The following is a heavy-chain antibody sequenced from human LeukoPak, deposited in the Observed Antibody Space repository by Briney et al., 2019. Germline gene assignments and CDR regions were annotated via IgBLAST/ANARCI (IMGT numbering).Heavy chain of an antibody. J-gene: IGHJ4*02. CDR3: ARDRSISGSYYGDFDY. Sequence: SETLSLTCTVSGGSISSYYWSWIRQPPGKGLEWIGYIYYSGSTNYNPSLKSRVTISVDTSKNQFSLKLSSVTAADTAVYYCARDRSISGSYYGDFDYWGQGTLVTVSS. CDR1: GGSISSYY. CDR2: IYYSGST. V-gene: IGHV4-59*12. D-gene: IGHD1-26*01.